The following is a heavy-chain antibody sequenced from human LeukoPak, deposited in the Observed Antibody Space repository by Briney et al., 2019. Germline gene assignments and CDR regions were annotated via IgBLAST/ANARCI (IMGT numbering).Heavy chain of an antibody. CDR1: GGSISSYY. D-gene: IGHD3-22*01. V-gene: IGHV4-59*08. CDR3: ARWNYFDNSGYYSDWYFDP. J-gene: IGHJ2*01. CDR2: IHYTGST. Sequence: SETLSLTCSVSGGSISSYYWSWIRQPTGKGLEWVGYIHYTGSTNYNPSLKSRVTMSLDTSKNQFSMELMSVTAADTAVYYCARWNYFDNSGYYSDWYFDPWGRGTLVTVSS.